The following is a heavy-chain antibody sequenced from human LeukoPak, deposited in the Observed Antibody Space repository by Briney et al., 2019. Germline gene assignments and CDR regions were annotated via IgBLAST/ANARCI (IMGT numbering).Heavy chain of an antibody. Sequence: PGGSLRLSCAASGFTFSSYGMHWVRQAPGKGLEWVAVISYDGSNKYYADSVKGRFTISRDNSKNTLYLQMNSLRAEDTAVYYCARDKVSLDYWGQGTLVTVSS. V-gene: IGHV3-30*03. J-gene: IGHJ4*02. CDR1: GFTFSSYG. CDR3: ARDKVSLDY. CDR2: ISYDGSNK.